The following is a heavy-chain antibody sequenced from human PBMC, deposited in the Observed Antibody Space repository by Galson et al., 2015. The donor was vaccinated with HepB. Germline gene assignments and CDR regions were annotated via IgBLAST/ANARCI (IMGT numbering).Heavy chain of an antibody. CDR2: IYDSGYT. V-gene: IGHV3-53*01. Sequence: SLRLSCAASGFIVSSNYMSWVRQTPGKGLEWVAVIYDSGYTNYVDSVKGRFTISRDNSKNMVYLQMNSLRAEDTAVYYCAMRTSTTWYGHWGQGTLVTVSS. CDR3: AMRTSTTWYGH. CDR1: GFIVSSNY. D-gene: IGHD6-13*01. J-gene: IGHJ4*02.